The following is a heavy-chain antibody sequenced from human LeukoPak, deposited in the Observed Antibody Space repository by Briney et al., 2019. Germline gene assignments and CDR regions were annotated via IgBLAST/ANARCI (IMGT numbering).Heavy chain of an antibody. V-gene: IGHV3-23*01. CDR1: GFTFSSYA. J-gene: IGHJ4*02. Sequence: PGGFLRLSCAASGFTFSSYAMSWVRQAPGKGLEWVSAISGSGGSTYYADSVKGRFTISRDNSKNTLYLQMNSLRAEDTAVYYCAKDVPGGIAAAGTWDYWGQGTLVTVSS. D-gene: IGHD6-13*01. CDR3: AKDVPGGIAAAGTWDY. CDR2: ISGSGGST.